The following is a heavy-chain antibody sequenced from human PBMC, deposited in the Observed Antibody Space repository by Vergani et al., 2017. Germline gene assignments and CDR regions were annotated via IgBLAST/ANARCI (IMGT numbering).Heavy chain of an antibody. D-gene: IGHD3-10*01. V-gene: IGHV3-30*02. Sequence: QIQLVESGGGVVQPGGSLRLSCAASGFTFSNFGIHWVRQAPGKGLEWVAFIRFDGSNQYYADSVKGRFTISRDNTRNTADLQMNSLRAGDTAVYYCASSGSWGDAFDIWGQGTMVTVSS. CDR1: GFTFSNFG. J-gene: IGHJ3*02. CDR2: IRFDGSNQ. CDR3: ASSGSWGDAFDI.